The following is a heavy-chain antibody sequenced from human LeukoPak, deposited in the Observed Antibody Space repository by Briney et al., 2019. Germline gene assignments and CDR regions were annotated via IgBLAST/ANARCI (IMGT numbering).Heavy chain of an antibody. D-gene: IGHD3-9*01. CDR3: ARGTEYYDILTGPMGYSYYGMDV. CDR2: INHSGST. Sequence: SETLSLTCAVYGGSFSGYYWSWIRQPPGKGLEWIGEINHSGSTNYNPSLKSRVTISVDTSKNQFSLKLSSVTAADTAVYYSARGTEYYDILTGPMGYSYYGMDVWGQGTTVTVSS. V-gene: IGHV4-34*01. CDR1: GGSFSGYY. J-gene: IGHJ6*02.